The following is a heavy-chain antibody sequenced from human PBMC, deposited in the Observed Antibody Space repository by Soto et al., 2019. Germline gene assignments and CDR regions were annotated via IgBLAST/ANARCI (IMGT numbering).Heavy chain of an antibody. CDR3: AKEFRGHYGFDV. Sequence: EVQLVESGGGLVQPGESLRLSCAASGFTFSDYWIHWVRQAPGKGLVWVSRIKFDGSSANYADSVKGRFTISRDNAKDTVYLQMNSLGAEDTAVYYCAKEFRGHYGFDVWGQGTMVTVSS. V-gene: IGHV3-74*01. CDR2: IKFDGSSA. D-gene: IGHD5-12*01. CDR1: GFTFSDYW. J-gene: IGHJ3*01.